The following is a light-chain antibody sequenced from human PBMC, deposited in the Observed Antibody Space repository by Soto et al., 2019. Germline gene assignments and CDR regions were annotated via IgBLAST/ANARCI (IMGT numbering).Light chain of an antibody. J-gene: IGKJ2*01. CDR2: GAS. V-gene: IGKV3-20*01. CDR3: QQYGSSPPYT. Sequence: EIVLTKSPGTLSFSTGERATLSCRASQSVSNSYLAWYQQKPGQAPTLLIYGASSRATGIPDRFSGSGSGTDFTLTISRLEPEDFAVYYCQQYGSSPPYTFGQGTKLEIK. CDR1: QSVSNSY.